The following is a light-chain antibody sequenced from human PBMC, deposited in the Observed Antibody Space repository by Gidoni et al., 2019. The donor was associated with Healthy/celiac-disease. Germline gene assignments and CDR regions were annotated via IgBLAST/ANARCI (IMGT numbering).Light chain of an antibody. Sequence: DIVFTLFPATLSLSPGERATLSCRASQSVSSYLAWYQQKPGQAPRLLIYDASNRDTGIPARFSGSGSGTDFTLTISSLEPEDFAVYYCQQRSNWPPLTFGGGTKVEIK. CDR1: QSVSSY. J-gene: IGKJ4*01. CDR2: DAS. V-gene: IGKV3-11*01. CDR3: QQRSNWPPLT.